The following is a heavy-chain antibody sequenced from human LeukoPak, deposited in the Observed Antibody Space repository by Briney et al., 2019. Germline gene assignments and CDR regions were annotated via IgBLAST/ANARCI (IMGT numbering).Heavy chain of an antibody. CDR2: VHESGSS. CDR1: GYSLSRGYY. D-gene: IGHD1-26*01. J-gene: IGHJ4*02. V-gene: IGHV4-38-2*01. Sequence: PETLSLTCAVSGYSLSRGYYWSWVRQPPRQRPQWIGSVHESGSSYYNPSLKSRVTISLDTSQNQFSLTLTSVTAADSATYYCVRGEVGDFDSWGQGSLVTVSS. CDR3: VRGEVGDFDS.